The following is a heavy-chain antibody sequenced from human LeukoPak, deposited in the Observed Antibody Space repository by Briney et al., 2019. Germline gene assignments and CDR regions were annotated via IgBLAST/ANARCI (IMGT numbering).Heavy chain of an antibody. CDR3: GSSLAAYYMDV. J-gene: IGHJ6*03. CDR2: IKQDGSEK. V-gene: IGHV3-7*01. D-gene: IGHD6-13*01. Sequence: PGGSLRLSCAASGFTFSGYWMSWVRQAPGKGLEWVANIKQDGSEKYYVDSVKGRFTISRDNAKNSLYLQMNSLRAEDTAVYYCGSSLAAYYMDVWGKGTTVTVSS. CDR1: GFTFSGYW.